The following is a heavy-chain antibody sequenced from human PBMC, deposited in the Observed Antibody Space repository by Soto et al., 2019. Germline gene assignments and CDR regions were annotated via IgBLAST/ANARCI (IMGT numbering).Heavy chain of an antibody. D-gene: IGHD6-6*01. V-gene: IGHV3-21*01. CDR2: ISSSSIYI. CDR1: GFTFSPYS. CDR3: AINGAMGTRPVSSFVS. Sequence: GGSLRLSCVVSGFTFSPYSMNWVRQAPGKGLEWVSSISSSSIYIYYADSVKGRFTISRDNAKNSLYLQMNSLRAEDTAVYYCAINGAMGTRPVSSFVSRCQGILVTV. J-gene: IGHJ5*01.